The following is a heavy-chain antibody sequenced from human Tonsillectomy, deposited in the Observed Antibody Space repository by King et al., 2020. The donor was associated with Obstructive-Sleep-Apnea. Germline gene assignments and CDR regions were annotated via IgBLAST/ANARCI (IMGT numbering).Heavy chain of an antibody. CDR3: ARTAVDPYSSSGYYYYYGMDV. V-gene: IGHV3-30-3*01. Sequence: QVQLVESGGGVVQPGRSLRLSCAASGFTFSTYAMHWVRQVPGKGLEWVAVISYDGSHKYYADSLKGRFTISRDNSKNTLYLQMNSLRPEDTAGYYCARTAVDPYSSSGYYYYYGMDVWGQGTTVTVSS. J-gene: IGHJ6*02. CDR2: ISYDGSHK. D-gene: IGHD6-13*01. CDR1: GFTFSTYA.